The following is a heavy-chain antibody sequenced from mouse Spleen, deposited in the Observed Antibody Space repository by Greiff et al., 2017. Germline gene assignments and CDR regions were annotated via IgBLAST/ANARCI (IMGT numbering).Heavy chain of an antibody. CDR3: TRWLPTFDY. D-gene: IGHD2-3*01. Sequence: EVKLVESGGGLVQPGGSMKLSCGASGFTFSNYWMNWVRQSPEKGLEWVAQIRLKSDNYATHYAESVKGRFTISRDDSKSSVYLQMNNLRAEDTGIYYCTRWLPTFDYWGQGTTLTVSS. J-gene: IGHJ2*01. CDR2: IRLKSDNYAT. CDR1: GFTFSNYW. V-gene: IGHV6-3*01.